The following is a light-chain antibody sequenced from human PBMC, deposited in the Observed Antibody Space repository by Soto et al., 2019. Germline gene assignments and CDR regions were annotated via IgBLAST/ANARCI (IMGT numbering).Light chain of an antibody. CDR3: SSYGGTNSLKV. Sequence: QPVLTQPPSASGSPGQSVTISCTGTSSDVGGYNYVSWYQQHPGKAPKVMMYEVSKRPSGVPDRFSGSKSGNTASLTVSGLQAEDEADYYCSSYGGTNSLKVFGGGTKVTVL. J-gene: IGLJ2*01. CDR2: EVS. V-gene: IGLV2-8*01. CDR1: SSDVGGYNY.